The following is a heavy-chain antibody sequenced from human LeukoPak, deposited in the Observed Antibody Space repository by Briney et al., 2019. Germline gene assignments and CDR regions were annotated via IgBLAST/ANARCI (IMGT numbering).Heavy chain of an antibody. D-gene: IGHD3-3*01. CDR3: ARADRLRFLEWLLVY. CDR1: GGTFTSYA. CDR2: IIPIFGTA. V-gene: IGHV1-69*05. Sequence: SVKVSCKASGGTFTSYAISWVRQAPGQGLEWMGGIIPIFGTANYAQKFQGRVTITTDESTSTAYMELSSLRSEDTAVYYCARADRLRFLEWLLVYWGQGTLVTVSS. J-gene: IGHJ4*02.